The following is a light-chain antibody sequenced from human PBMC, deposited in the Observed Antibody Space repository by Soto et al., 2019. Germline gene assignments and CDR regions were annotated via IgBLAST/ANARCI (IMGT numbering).Light chain of an antibody. Sequence: QSALTQPPSASGSPGQSVTISCTGNSNDVGHSSFISWYQQHPGKGPKLIIYEVSKRPSGVPDRFSGSKSGNTASLSVSGLQDEDEASYVCNAQADNGKHVFGTGTKLTVL. CDR2: EVS. J-gene: IGLJ1*01. CDR3: NAQADNGKHV. V-gene: IGLV2-8*01. CDR1: SNDVGHSSF.